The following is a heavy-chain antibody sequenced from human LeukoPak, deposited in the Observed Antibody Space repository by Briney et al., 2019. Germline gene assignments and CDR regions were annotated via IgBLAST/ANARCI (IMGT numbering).Heavy chain of an antibody. D-gene: IGHD1-26*01. V-gene: IGHV4-59*08. CDR3: ARHGTLGSTTYPLDY. J-gene: IGHJ4*02. Sequence: SETLSLTCTVFGSSISSYYWSWIRQAPGKGLEWVGNIYYSGSTNYNPSLKSRVTVSVDTSKNQFSLKLSSVTAADTAVYYCARHGTLGSTTYPLDYWGQGTLVTVSS. CDR2: IYYSGST. CDR1: GSSISSYY.